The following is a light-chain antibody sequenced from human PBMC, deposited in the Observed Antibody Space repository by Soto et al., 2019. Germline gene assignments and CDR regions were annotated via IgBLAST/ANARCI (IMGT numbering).Light chain of an antibody. V-gene: IGLV2-14*01. J-gene: IGLJ1*01. CDR3: SSYTGSSTPYV. CDR1: SSDVGAYNF. Sequence: QSALTQPASMSGSPGQSITISCTGTSSDVGAYNFVSWYKQHPGKAPKLMIYEVSNRPSGVSNRFSGSKSGNTASLTISGLQAEDDADYYCSSYTGSSTPYVFGTGTKLTVL. CDR2: EVS.